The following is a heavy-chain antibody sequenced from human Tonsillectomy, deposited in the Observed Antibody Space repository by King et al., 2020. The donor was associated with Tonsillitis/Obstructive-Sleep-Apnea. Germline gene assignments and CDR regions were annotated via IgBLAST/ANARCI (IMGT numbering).Heavy chain of an antibody. CDR1: GGSISSGGYY. Sequence: QLQESGPGLVKPSQTLSLTCTVSGGSISSGGYYWSWIRQHPGKGLEWIGYIYYSGSTYYNPSLKSRVTISVDTSKNQFSLKLSPVTAADTAVYYCARLGNWGYDILTGLDYWGQGTLVTVSS. V-gene: IGHV4-31*03. CDR3: ARLGNWGYDILTGLDY. CDR2: IYYSGST. J-gene: IGHJ4*02. D-gene: IGHD3-9*01.